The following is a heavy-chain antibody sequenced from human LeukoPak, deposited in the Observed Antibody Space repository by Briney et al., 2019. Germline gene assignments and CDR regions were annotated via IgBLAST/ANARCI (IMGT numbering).Heavy chain of an antibody. D-gene: IGHD6-6*01. CDR3: ARDYSSIAASLGFDP. Sequence: GASVKVSCKASGYTFTGYYMHWVRQARGQGLEWMGWINPNSGGTNYAQKFQGRVTMTRDTSISTAYMELSRLRSDDTAVYYCARDYSSIAASLGFDPWGQGTLVTVSS. CDR1: GYTFTGYY. CDR2: INPNSGGT. J-gene: IGHJ5*02. V-gene: IGHV1-2*02.